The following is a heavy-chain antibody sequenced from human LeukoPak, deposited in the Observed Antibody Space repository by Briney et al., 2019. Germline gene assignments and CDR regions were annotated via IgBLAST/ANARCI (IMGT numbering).Heavy chain of an antibody. CDR2: INPNSGGT. CDR1: GYTFTGYY. D-gene: IGHD5-12*01. V-gene: IGHV1-2*02. J-gene: IGHJ4*02. Sequence: ASVKVSCKASGYTFTGYYMHWVRQAPGQGLEWMGWINPNSGGTNYAQKFQGRVTMTRNTSIRTAYMELSSLRSEDTAVYYCAREDASGYDYWGQGTLVTVSS. CDR3: AREDASGYDY.